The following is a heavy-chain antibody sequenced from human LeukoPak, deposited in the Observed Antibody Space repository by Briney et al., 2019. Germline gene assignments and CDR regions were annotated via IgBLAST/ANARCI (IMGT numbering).Heavy chain of an antibody. CDR1: GYTFTIYG. J-gene: IGHJ6*02. Sequence: ASVKVSCTASGYTFTIYGNSWVRQAPGQGLEWMGWISAYNGNTNYAQKLQGRVTMTTDTSTSTAYMELRSLRSDDTAVYYCARDDYRAYYYYGMDVWGQGTTVTVSS. CDR3: ARDDYRAYYYYGMDV. V-gene: IGHV1-18*01. D-gene: IGHD4-11*01. CDR2: ISAYNGNT.